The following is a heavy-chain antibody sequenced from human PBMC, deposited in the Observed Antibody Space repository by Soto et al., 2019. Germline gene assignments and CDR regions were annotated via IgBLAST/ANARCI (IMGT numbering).Heavy chain of an antibody. Sequence: QVQLRESGPGLVKTSGTLSLTCVVSGGSISSNNWWTWVRQPPGKGLEWIGELYHTGSPTFSPSLRGRATSSVDKSNNQISLRPRSATAADTAVYYCATLPPLIVGALLPIPNWGQGILVTVSS. CDR3: ATLPPLIVGALLPIPN. J-gene: IGHJ4*02. D-gene: IGHD2-21*01. CDR2: LYHTGSP. CDR1: GGSISSNNW. V-gene: IGHV4-4*02.